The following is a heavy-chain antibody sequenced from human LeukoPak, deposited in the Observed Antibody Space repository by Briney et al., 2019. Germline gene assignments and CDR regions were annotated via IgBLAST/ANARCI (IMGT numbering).Heavy chain of an antibody. D-gene: IGHD3-10*01. CDR2: ITSNGGNT. J-gene: IGHJ3*02. Sequence: PGGSLRLSCAASGFTFSDYYMSWIRQAPGKGLEWVSAITSNGGNTYYVDSVKGRFTISRDNSKNTLYLQINSLRAEDTAMYYCAEGTGSDAFDIWGQGTMVTVSS. V-gene: IGHV3-23*01. CDR1: GFTFSDYY. CDR3: AEGTGSDAFDI.